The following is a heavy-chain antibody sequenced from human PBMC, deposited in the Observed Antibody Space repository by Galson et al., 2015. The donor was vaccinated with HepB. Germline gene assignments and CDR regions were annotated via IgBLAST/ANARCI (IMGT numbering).Heavy chain of an antibody. V-gene: IGHV3-48*02. CDR2: ISGSSTTI. D-gene: IGHD3-10*01. J-gene: IGHJ2*01. CDR1: GFTFSTYS. CDR3: ARDMASPYWYFDL. Sequence: SLRLSCAASGFTFSTYSMNWVHRAPGKRLEWVSYISGSSTTIYYADSVKGRFTISRDNAKNSLYLQMNSLRDEDTAAYYCARDMASPYWYFDLWGRGTLVTVSS.